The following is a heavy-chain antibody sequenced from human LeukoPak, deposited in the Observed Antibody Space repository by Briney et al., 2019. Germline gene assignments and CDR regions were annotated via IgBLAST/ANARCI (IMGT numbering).Heavy chain of an antibody. CDR2: INPNSGGT. Sequence: ASVKVSCKASGYTFTSYDINWVRQATGQGLEWMGWINPNSGGTNYAQKFQGRVTMTRDTSISTAYMELSRLRSDDTAVYYCATDLYSSYYYGSGRHYWGQGTLVTVSS. V-gene: IGHV1-2*02. CDR3: ATDLYSSYYYGSGRHY. J-gene: IGHJ4*02. D-gene: IGHD3-10*01. CDR1: GYTFTSYD.